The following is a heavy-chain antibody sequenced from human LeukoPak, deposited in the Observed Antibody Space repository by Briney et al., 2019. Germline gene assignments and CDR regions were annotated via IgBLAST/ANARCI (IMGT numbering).Heavy chain of an antibody. D-gene: IGHD2-21*01. Sequence: PSGTLSLTCAVYGGSFSGYYWSWIRQPPGKGLEWIGEINHSGSTNYNPSLKSRVTISVDTSKNQFSLKLSSVTAADTAVYYCARGLVVARHDAFDIWGQGTMVTVSS. CDR1: GGSFSGYY. V-gene: IGHV4-34*01. CDR2: INHSGST. CDR3: ARGLVVARHDAFDI. J-gene: IGHJ3*02.